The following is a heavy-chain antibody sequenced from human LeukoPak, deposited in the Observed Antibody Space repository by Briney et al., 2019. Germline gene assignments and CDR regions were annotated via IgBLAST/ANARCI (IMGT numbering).Heavy chain of an antibody. CDR1: GFTFSDYY. V-gene: IGHV3-11*04. D-gene: IGHD2-2*02. Sequence: GGSLRLSCAASGFTFSDYYMSWIRQAPGKGLEWVSYISSSGSTIYYADSVKGRFTISRDNAKNSLYLQMNSLRAEDSAVYYCARGVAAIRYYYYYMDVWGKGTTVTVSS. CDR2: ISSSGSTI. CDR3: ARGVAAIRYYYYYMDV. J-gene: IGHJ6*03.